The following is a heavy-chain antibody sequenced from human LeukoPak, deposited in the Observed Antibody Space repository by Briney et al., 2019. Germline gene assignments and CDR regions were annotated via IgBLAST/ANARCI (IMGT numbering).Heavy chain of an antibody. CDR2: IIPILGIA. J-gene: IGHJ4*02. CDR3: ARGYSRVDY. Sequence: SVKVSCKASGGTFSSYAISWVRQAPGQGLEWMGRIIPILGIANYAQKFQGRVTITADKSTSTAYMELSSLRSEDTAAYYCARGYSRVDYWGQGTLVTVSS. CDR1: GGTFSSYA. V-gene: IGHV1-69*04. D-gene: IGHD3-10*01.